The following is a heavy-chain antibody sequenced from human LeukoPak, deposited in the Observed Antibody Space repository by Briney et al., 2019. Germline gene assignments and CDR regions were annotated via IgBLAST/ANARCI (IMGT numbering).Heavy chain of an antibody. CDR1: GFTFNNYA. CDR2: ISSGGST. Sequence: GGSLRLSCAASGFTFNNYAMSWFRQAPGKGLEWVSSISSGGSTYYADSVKGRFTISRDNSKNTLYLQMNSLRAEDTAVYYCAKGMRYSSGWYYFDYWGQGTLVTVSS. J-gene: IGHJ4*02. D-gene: IGHD6-19*01. CDR3: AKGMRYSSGWYYFDY. V-gene: IGHV3-23*01.